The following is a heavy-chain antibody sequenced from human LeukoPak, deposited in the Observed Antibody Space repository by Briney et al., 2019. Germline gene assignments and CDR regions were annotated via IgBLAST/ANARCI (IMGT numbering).Heavy chain of an antibody. CDR3: ARGKIIAARFYYYYYYMDV. D-gene: IGHD6-6*01. Sequence: GESLKISCKASGYTFTSYDINWVRQATGQGLEWMGWMNPNSGNTGYAQKFQGRVTMTRNTSISTAYMELSSLRSEDTAVYYCARGKIIAARFYYYYYYMDVWGKGTTVTVSS. CDR1: GYTFTSYD. V-gene: IGHV1-8*01. CDR2: MNPNSGNT. J-gene: IGHJ6*03.